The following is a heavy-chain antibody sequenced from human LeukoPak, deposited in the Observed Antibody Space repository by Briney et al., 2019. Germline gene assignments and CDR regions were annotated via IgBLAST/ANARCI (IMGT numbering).Heavy chain of an antibody. D-gene: IGHD6-13*01. V-gene: IGHV1-69*13. CDR2: IIPIFGTA. CDR3: ARSGTTSSSWYSYYYGMDV. CDR1: GGTFSSYA. Sequence: ASVKVSCKASGGTFSSYAISWVRQAPGQGLEWMGGIIPIFGTANYAQKFQGRVTITADESTSTAYMELSSLRSEDTAVYYCARSGTTSSSWYSYYYGMDVWGQGTTVTVSS. J-gene: IGHJ6*02.